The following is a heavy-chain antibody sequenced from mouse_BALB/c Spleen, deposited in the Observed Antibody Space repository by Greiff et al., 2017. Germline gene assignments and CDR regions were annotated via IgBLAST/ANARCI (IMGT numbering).Heavy chain of an antibody. Sequence: EVQLVESGGGLVQPGGSRKLSCAASGFTFSDYGMAWVRQAPGKGPEWVAFISNLAYSIYYADTVTGRFTISRENAKNTLYLEMSSLRSEDTAMYYCARFPGYYGSSYAMDYWGQGTSVTVSS. D-gene: IGHD1-1*01. CDR3: ARFPGYYGSSYAMDY. CDR1: GFTFSDYG. V-gene: IGHV5-15*02. J-gene: IGHJ4*01. CDR2: ISNLAYSI.